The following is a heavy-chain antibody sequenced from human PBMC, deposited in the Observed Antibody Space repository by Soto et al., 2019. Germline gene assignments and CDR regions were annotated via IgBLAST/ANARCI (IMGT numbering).Heavy chain of an antibody. CDR3: LTVSGHGCFHY. D-gene: IGHD6-19*01. J-gene: IGHJ4*02. V-gene: IGHV4-31*03. CDR1: GASTGSGGYY. Sequence: QVQLQESGPGLVKPSQTLSLTCTVSGASTGSGGYYWSWIRQRPGKGLEWIGYIYYSGSTYYNPSIKSRVTISVTPSKNQFSLILTSVTARHTTLYFCLTVSGHGCFHYWGQGTLVTVSS. CDR2: IYYSGST.